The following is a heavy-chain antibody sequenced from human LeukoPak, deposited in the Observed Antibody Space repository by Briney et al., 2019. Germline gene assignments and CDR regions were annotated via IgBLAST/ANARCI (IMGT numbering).Heavy chain of an antibody. D-gene: IGHD2-2*01. V-gene: IGHV4-38-2*02. J-gene: IGHJ5*02. CDR2: IDHSGSA. CDR3: ARDPRWLTPDCTSTSCYKNYFDP. CDR1: GYSISSGYQ. Sequence: SETLSLTCAVSGYSISSGYQWAWIRQPPGKGLEWIGIIDHSGSAHYNPSRKSRVTISLEPSKNQFSQNMYSVTDADTAVYYCARDPRWLTPDCTSTSCYKNYFDPWGQGTLVTVSS.